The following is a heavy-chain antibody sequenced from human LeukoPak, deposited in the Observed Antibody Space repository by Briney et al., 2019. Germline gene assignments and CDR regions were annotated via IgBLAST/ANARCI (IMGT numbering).Heavy chain of an antibody. J-gene: IGHJ4*02. Sequence: GESLKISCKGSGYSFTNYWIGWVRQLPGKGLDWMGIIYPSDSDTRYSPSFQGQVTISADKSINTAYLQWSSLEASDTAMYYCARAGDGSGSYYKALVYWGQGTLVTVSS. D-gene: IGHD3-10*01. CDR2: IYPSDSDT. V-gene: IGHV5-51*01. CDR1: GYSFTNYW. CDR3: ARAGDGSGSYYKALVY.